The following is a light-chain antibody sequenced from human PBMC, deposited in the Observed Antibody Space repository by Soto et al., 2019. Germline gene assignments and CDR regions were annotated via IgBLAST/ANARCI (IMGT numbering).Light chain of an antibody. CDR1: SSDFGGYGY. J-gene: IGLJ1*01. CDR3: SSYTSGSTYV. V-gene: IGLV2-14*01. Sequence: QSALTQPASVSGSPGQSITISCTGTSSDFGGYGYVSWYQQHPGKVPKLMSYEVSNRPSGVSNRFSGSKSGNTASLTSSGLQAEDEADYYFSSYTSGSTYVFGTGTKLTVL. CDR2: EVS.